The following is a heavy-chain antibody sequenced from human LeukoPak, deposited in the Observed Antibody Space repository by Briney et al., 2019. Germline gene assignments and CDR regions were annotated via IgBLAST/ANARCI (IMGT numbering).Heavy chain of an antibody. CDR3: ARRAVDCSSTSCFIDY. CDR1: GYSFTSYW. J-gene: IGHJ4*02. CDR2: IYPGDSDT. D-gene: IGHD2-2*01. Sequence: GESLKISCKGSGYSFTSYWIGWVRQMPGKGLGWMGIIYPGDSDTRYSPSFQGQVTISADKSISTAYLQWSSLKASDTAMYYCARRAVDCSSTSCFIDYWGQGTLVTVSS. V-gene: IGHV5-51*01.